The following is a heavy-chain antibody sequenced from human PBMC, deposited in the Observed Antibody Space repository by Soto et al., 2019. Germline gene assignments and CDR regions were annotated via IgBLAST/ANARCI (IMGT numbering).Heavy chain of an antibody. Sequence: VKVSCKASGYTFTSYYMHWVRQAPGQGLEWMGIINPSGGSTSYAQKFQGRVTMTRDTSTSTVYMELSSLRSEDTAVYYCARALSGIAARQWGGNWFDPWGQGTLVTVSS. CDR1: GYTFTSYY. CDR2: INPSGGST. V-gene: IGHV1-46*01. D-gene: IGHD6-6*01. J-gene: IGHJ5*02. CDR3: ARALSGIAARQWGGNWFDP.